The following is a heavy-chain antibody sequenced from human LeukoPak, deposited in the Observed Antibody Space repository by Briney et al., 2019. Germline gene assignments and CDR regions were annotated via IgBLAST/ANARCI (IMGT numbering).Heavy chain of an antibody. CDR1: GYSFTSYW. Sequence: GESLKISCKGSGYSFTSYWIGWVRQMPGKGLEWMGIIYPGDSDTRYSPSFQGQVTISADKSISTAYLQWSSLKASDTAMYYCARLGSRGVVVITRTPLDYWGQGTLVTVSS. D-gene: IGHD3-22*01. CDR2: IYPGDSDT. CDR3: ARLGSRGVVVITRTPLDY. V-gene: IGHV5-51*01. J-gene: IGHJ4*02.